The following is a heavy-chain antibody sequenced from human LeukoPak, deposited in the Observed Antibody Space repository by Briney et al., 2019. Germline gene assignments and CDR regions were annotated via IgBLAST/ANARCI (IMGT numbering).Heavy chain of an antibody. J-gene: IGHJ4*02. V-gene: IGHV3-23*01. CDR2: ISGSGDGT. D-gene: IGHD6-6*01. CDR3: AKARGSSSSLAYFDY. Sequence: QPGGSLRLPCAASGFTFSSYAMSWVRQAPGKGLEWVSLISGSGDGTQSADSVTGRFTISRDNSKNTLYLQMDSLRADDTAIYYCAKARGSSSSLAYFDYWGQGTLVTVSS. CDR1: GFTFSSYA.